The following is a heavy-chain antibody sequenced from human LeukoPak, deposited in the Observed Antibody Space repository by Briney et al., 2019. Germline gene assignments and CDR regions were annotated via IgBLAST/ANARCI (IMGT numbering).Heavy chain of an antibody. Sequence: PSETLSLTCAVYGGSFSGYYWSWIRQPPGKGLEWIGEINHSGSTNHNPSLKSRVTISVDTSKNQFSLKLSSVTAADTAVYYCARTRLKYYYDSSGYYDYWGQGTLVTVSS. V-gene: IGHV4-34*01. CDR2: INHSGST. CDR3: ARTRLKYYYDSSGYYDY. J-gene: IGHJ4*02. D-gene: IGHD3-22*01. CDR1: GGSFSGYY.